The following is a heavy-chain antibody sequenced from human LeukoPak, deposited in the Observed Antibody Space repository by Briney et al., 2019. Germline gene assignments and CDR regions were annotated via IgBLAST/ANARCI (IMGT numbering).Heavy chain of an antibody. Sequence: GASVKVSCKASGGTFSSYAISWVRQAPGQGLEWMGGIIPIFGTANYAQKFQGRVTITADESTSTAYMELSSLRSEDTAVYYCARDGRSGGSCYSDYWGQGTLVTVSS. V-gene: IGHV1-69*13. CDR3: ARDGRSGGSCYSDY. CDR1: GGTFSSYA. J-gene: IGHJ4*02. CDR2: IIPIFGTA. D-gene: IGHD2-15*01.